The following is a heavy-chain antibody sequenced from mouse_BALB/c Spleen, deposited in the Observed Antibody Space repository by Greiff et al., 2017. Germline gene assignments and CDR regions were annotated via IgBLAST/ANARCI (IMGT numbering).Heavy chain of an antibody. CDR1: GYTFTEYT. Sequence: EVQLQQSGPELVKPGASVKISCKTSGYTFTEYTLHWVKQSPGKSLDWIGGINPNNGGTSYNKKFKCKATLTVDTSSSTDYMELRSLTSEDSAVYDCARGCYYGNDDDAMDYWGQGTSVTVSS. V-gene: IGHV1-18*01. CDR3: ARGCYYGNDDDAMDY. D-gene: IGHD2-1*01. J-gene: IGHJ4*01. CDR2: INPNNGGT.